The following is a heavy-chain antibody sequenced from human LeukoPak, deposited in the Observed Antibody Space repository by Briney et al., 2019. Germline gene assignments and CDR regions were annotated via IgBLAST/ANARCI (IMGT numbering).Heavy chain of an antibody. CDR2: IYITGST. J-gene: IGHJ4*02. V-gene: IGHV4-4*07. CDR3: ARESPRSTSCYDY. D-gene: IGHD2-2*01. Sequence: PSETLSLTCTVSGGSISGSYWSWIRQPAGKGLEWIGRIYITGSTNYNPSLKSRVTMSVDTSKSQLSLKLSSVTAADTAVYFCARESPRSTSCYDYWGQGTLVTVSS. CDR1: GGSISGSY.